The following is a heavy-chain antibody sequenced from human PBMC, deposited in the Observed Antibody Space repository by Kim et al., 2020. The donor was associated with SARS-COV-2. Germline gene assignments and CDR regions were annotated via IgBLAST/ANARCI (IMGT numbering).Heavy chain of an antibody. D-gene: IGHD2-15*01. CDR3: ASSSDITPFDY. J-gene: IGHJ4*02. CDR2: IIPILGIA. Sequence: SVKVSCKASGGTFSSYAISWVRQAPGQGLEWMGRIIPILGIANYAQKFQGRVTITADKSTSTAYMELSSLRSEDTAVYYCASSSDITPFDYWGQGTLVTVSS. CDR1: GGTFSSYA. V-gene: IGHV1-69*04.